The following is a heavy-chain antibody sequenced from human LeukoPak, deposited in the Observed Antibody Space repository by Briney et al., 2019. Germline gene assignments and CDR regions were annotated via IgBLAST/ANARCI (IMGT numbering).Heavy chain of an antibody. CDR1: GGSITNYY. J-gene: IGHJ4*02. V-gene: IGHV4-4*07. CDR2: FYSRGTT. Sequence: PSETLSLTCSVSGGSITNYYWSWIRQPAGKGLEWIGRFYSRGTTYYNPPLRSRVSLSGDESKSQLSLKMYSVPAADTAVYYCVRDEGLTGYPDYWGQGTLVTVSS. D-gene: IGHD3-9*01. CDR3: VRDEGLTGYPDY.